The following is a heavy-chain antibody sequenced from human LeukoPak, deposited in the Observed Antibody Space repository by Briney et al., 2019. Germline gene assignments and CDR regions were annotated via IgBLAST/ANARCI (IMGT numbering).Heavy chain of an antibody. CDR2: IIPNSGAT. CDR1: GYTFTGNP. Sequence: ASVKVSCKASGYTFTGNPILWVRQAPGQGLEWMGWIIPNSGATTYAQKFQGRVAMTRDTSISTAFMELSSLRSDDTAVHYCTREDYWGQGTPVTVSS. CDR3: TREDY. V-gene: IGHV1-2*02. J-gene: IGHJ4*02.